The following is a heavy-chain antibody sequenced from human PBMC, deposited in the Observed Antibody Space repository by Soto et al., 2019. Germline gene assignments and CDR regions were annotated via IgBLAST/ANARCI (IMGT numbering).Heavy chain of an antibody. CDR3: VRGCLNHFFAY. CDR2: VSHDGSNK. J-gene: IGHJ4*01. D-gene: IGHD3-10*02. Sequence: DQGKGLEWVAVVSHDGSNKHYADFVKGRFTISRDNSKNTVYMQMNSLRVEGSAVYYCVRGCLNHFFAYWGHGALVTVFS. V-gene: IGHV3-30-3*01.